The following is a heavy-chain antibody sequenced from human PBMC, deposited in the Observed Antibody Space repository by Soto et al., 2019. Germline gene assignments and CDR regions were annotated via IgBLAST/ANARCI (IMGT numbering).Heavy chain of an antibody. V-gene: IGHV3-48*03. CDR3: ARDGITMIRGITVFDF. CDR1: GFTFSSYE. Sequence: GGSLRLSCAASGFTFSSYEMNWVRQAPGKGLEWVSYISSSGSTIYYADSVKGRFTVSRDNAKNSLYLQMDSLRAEDTAVYYCARDGITMIRGITVFDFWGQGTLVTVSS. D-gene: IGHD3-10*01. J-gene: IGHJ4*02. CDR2: ISSSGSTI.